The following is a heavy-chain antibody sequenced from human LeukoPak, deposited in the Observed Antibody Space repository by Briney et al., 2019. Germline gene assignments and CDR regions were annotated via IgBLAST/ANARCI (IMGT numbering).Heavy chain of an antibody. CDR3: AKRGVAAAFDV. Sequence: GGSLRLSCAASGFTFSSYGMHWVRQAPGKGLEWVAVISYDGSNKYYADSVKGRFTISRDNSKNTLYLQMNSLRVEDTAVYYCAKRGVAAAFDVWGQGTTVTVSS. CDR2: ISYDGSNK. D-gene: IGHD6-13*01. V-gene: IGHV3-30*18. CDR1: GFTFSSYG. J-gene: IGHJ6*02.